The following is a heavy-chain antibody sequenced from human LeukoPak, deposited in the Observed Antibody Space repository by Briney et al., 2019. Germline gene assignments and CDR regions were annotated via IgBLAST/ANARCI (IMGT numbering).Heavy chain of an antibody. J-gene: IGHJ6*02. CDR3: ARYCSSTSCYMWGTYYYYYGMDV. CDR1: GYTFTSYG. CDR2: ISAYNGNT. V-gene: IGHV1-18*01. D-gene: IGHD2-2*02. Sequence: ASVKVSCKASGYTFTSYGISWVRQAPGQGLEWMGWISAYNGNTNYAQKLQGRVTMTTDTSTSTAYMELRSLRSDDTAVYYCARYCSSTSCYMWGTYYYYYGMDVWGQGTTVTVSS.